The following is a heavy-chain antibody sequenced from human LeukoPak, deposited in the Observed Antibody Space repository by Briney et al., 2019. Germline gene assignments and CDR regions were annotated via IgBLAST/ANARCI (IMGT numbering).Heavy chain of an antibody. J-gene: IGHJ5*02. D-gene: IGHD3-22*01. CDR2: IYSSGNT. CDR1: GGSISSYY. V-gene: IGHV4-4*07. CDR3: ARDHVVTTALNWFDP. Sequence: SETLSLTCAVSGGSISSYYWSWIRQPAGKGLEWIGCIYSSGNTNYNPSLQSRVTLSVDTPKNQFSLRLSSVTAADTAIYSRARDHVVTTALNWFDPCGQGTLVTVSS.